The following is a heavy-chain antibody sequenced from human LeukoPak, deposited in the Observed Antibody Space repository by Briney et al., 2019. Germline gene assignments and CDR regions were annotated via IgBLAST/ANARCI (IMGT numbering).Heavy chain of an antibody. CDR2: IWYDGSNK. D-gene: IGHD3-9*01. J-gene: IGHJ4*02. CDR1: GFTFSHYG. V-gene: IGHV3-33*06. CDR3: AKDPVVLRYFDWLSFFDY. Sequence: GGSLRLSCAASGFTFSHYGMHWVRQAPGKGLEWVAVIWYDGSNKYYADSVKGRFTISRDNSKNTVYLQMKSLRAEDTAVYYCAKDPVVLRYFDWLSFFDYWGQGTLVTVSS.